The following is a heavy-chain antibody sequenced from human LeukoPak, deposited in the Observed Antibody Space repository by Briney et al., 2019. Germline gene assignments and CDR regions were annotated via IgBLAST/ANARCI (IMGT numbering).Heavy chain of an antibody. CDR2: IKSKTDGGTT. CDR1: GFTFSNAW. J-gene: IGHJ6*03. D-gene: IGHD3-3*01. V-gene: IGHV3-15*01. CDR3: TRHPEWFINYYYYYMDV. Sequence: GGSLRLSCAASGFTFSNAWMSWVRQAPGKGLEWVGRIKSKTDGGTTDYAAPVKGRFTISRDDSKNTLYLQMNSLKTEDTAVYYCTRHPEWFINYYYYYMDVWGRGTTVTVSS.